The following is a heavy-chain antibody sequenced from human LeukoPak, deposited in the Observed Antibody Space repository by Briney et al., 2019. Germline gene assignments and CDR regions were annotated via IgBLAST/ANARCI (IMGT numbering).Heavy chain of an antibody. J-gene: IGHJ4*02. CDR1: GGSISSYY. CDR2: IYYSGST. V-gene: IGHV4-59*01. Sequence: SETLSLTCTVSGGSISSYYWSWIRQPPGKGLEWVGYIYYSGSTIYNPSLKSRDTISVDTSKNQFSLKLSSVTAADTAVYYCARGRGVVDYWGQGTLVTVSS. CDR3: ARGRGVVDY.